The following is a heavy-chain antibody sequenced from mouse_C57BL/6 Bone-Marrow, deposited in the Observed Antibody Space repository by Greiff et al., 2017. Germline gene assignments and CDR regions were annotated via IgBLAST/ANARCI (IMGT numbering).Heavy chain of an antibody. Sequence: QVQLQQSGAELVRPGTSVKMSCKASGYTFTNYWIGWAKQRPGHGLEWIGDIYPGGGYTNYNEKFKGKATLTADKSSSTAYLQFSSLTSEDSAIYYCARSDETLFDYGGQGTTLTVSS. CDR2: IYPGGGYT. J-gene: IGHJ2*01. CDR3: ARSDETLFDY. V-gene: IGHV1-63*01. CDR1: GYTFTNYW.